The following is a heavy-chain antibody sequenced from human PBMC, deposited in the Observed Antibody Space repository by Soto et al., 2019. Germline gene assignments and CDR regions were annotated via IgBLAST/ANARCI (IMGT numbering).Heavy chain of an antibody. CDR2: IGGGPDDT. CDR3: AREETRYDYVWGSYYYYGMDV. V-gene: IGHV3-23*01. D-gene: IGHD3-16*01. J-gene: IGHJ6*02. CDR1: GFTFSIYA. Sequence: VHLLESGGGLVQPGGSLRLSCAASGFTFSIYAMSWVRQAPGKGLEWVSSIGGGPDDTYYADSVKGRFTISRDNSKNTLYLQMNSLRAEDTAVYYCAREETRYDYVWGSYYYYGMDVWGQGTTVTVSS.